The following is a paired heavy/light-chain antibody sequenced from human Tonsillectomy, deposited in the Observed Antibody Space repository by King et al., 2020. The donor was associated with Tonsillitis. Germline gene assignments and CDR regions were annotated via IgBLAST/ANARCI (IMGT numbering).Heavy chain of an antibody. V-gene: IGHV3-73*02. J-gene: IGHJ4*02. D-gene: IGHD6-6*01. CDR3: TSTALDKPIAARRSDGGFDY. CDR2: IRSKANNYAT. Sequence: EVQLVESGGGLVQPGGSLKLSCAASGFTFSGSAIHWVRQASGKGLEWVGRIRSKANNYATAYAASVKGRFTISRDDSKNTAYLQMNSLKTEDTAVYYCTSTALDKPIAARRSDGGFDYWGQGTLVIVSS. CDR1: GFTFSGSA.
Light chain of an antibody. CDR1: ALPKQN. J-gene: IGLJ2*01. Sequence: SYELTQPPSVSVSPGQTARITCCGDALPKQNAYWCQQKPGQAPVLVIYKDNERPSGIPERFSGSSSGTTVTLTISGVQAEDEADYYCQSADSSGTYVLFGGGTKLTVL. CDR3: QSADSSGTYVL. V-gene: IGLV3-25*02. CDR2: KDN.